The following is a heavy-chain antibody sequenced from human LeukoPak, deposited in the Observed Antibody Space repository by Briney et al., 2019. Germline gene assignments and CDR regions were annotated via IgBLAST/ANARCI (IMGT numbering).Heavy chain of an antibody. CDR3: AREMEATVVTPYDY. CDR2: ISRSGGST. Sequence: PGGSLRLSCAASGFTFTSYGMSWVRQAPGKGLEWVSGISRSGGSTYYADSVKGRFTISRDNSKNTLYLQMNSLRAEDTAVYYCAREMEATVVTPYDYWGQGTLVTVSS. V-gene: IGHV3-23*01. CDR1: GFTFTSYG. D-gene: IGHD4-23*01. J-gene: IGHJ4*02.